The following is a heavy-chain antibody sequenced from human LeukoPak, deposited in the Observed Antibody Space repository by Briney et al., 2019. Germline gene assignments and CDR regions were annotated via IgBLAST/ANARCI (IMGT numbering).Heavy chain of an antibody. CDR1: GFTFDDYA. J-gene: IGHJ4*02. CDR2: ISWNSGSI. CDR3: AKGSGYSYGPITGLYYFDY. D-gene: IGHD5-18*01. V-gene: IGHV3-9*01. Sequence: TGGSLRLSCAASGFTFDDYAMHWVRQAPGKGLEWVSGISWNSGSIGYADSVKGRFTISRDNAKNSLYLQMNSLRAEDTALYYCAKGSGYSYGPITGLYYFDYWGQGTLVTVSS.